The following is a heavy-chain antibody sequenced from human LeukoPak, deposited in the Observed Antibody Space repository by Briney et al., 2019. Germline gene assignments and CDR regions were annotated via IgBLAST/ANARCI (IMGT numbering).Heavy chain of an antibody. J-gene: IGHJ3*02. CDR1: GGSISRSY. V-gene: IGHV4-59*01. CDR2: IYYTGST. Sequence: SETLSLTCVVSGGSISRSYWTWIRQPPGKGLEWIGYIYYTGSTDYNPSLKGRITISADTSKNQFSLKLTSVTAADTAMYYCAREGGINSLGLRDTFDIWGQGTMVTVSS. CDR3: AREGGINSLGLRDTFDI. D-gene: IGHD3-16*01.